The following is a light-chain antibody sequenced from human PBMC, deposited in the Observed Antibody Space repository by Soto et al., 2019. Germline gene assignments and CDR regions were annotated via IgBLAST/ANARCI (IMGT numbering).Light chain of an antibody. CDR1: QSISSW. CDR3: QQYKSYSRT. V-gene: IGKV1-5*03. CDR2: KAS. Sequence: DIQMTQSPSTLSASVGDRVTITCRASQSISSWLAWYQQKPGKAPKLLIYKASSLESGVPSRLSGSGSRTQFTLTISSLKPDDFATYYCQQYKSYSRTFGQGTKVEIK. J-gene: IGKJ1*01.